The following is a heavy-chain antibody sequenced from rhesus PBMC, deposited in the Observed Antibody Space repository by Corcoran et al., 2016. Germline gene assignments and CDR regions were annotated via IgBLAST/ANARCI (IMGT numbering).Heavy chain of an antibody. CDR3: ARISQHLSGYYGNYFDY. V-gene: IGHV4-127*01. J-gene: IGHJ4*01. CDR1: GYSIRSGYG. D-gene: IGHD3-28*01. Sequence: QVQLQESGPGLVKTSETLSPPCAVSGYSIRSGYGWSWIGQPPGKGLEWIGYIGGRSGSTNDNPSLKGRVTISKDTSRNQFSLKLSCVTAADTAVYYCARISQHLSGYYGNYFDYWGQGVLVTVSS. CDR2: IGGRSGST.